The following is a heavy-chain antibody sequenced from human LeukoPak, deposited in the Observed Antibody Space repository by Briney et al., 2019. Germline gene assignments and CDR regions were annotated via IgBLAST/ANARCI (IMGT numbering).Heavy chain of an antibody. V-gene: IGHV3-21*01. CDR1: GFTFNSYS. D-gene: IGHD6-13*01. J-gene: IGHJ6*03. CDR3: ARASQQLDDNNYYYYMDV. CDR2: IRGSNSYI. Sequence: GGSLRLSGAASGFTFNSYSMNWVRQAPGKGLEWVSSIRGSNSYIYYADSMKGRFTISRDNAKNSLYLQMNSLRAEDTAVYYCARASQQLDDNNYYYYMDVWGKGPTVTISS.